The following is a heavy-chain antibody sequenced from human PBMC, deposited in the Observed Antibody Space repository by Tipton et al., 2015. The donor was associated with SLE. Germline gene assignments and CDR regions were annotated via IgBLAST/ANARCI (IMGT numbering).Heavy chain of an antibody. Sequence: LRLSCTVSGDSISTYYWSWIRQTPGKGLEWIGYIYNIGGTNYNPSLMGRVSMSMDTSKNQFFLKLSSVTAADTAVYYCASITMVRGVDYWGQGTLVTVSS. V-gene: IGHV4-4*08. CDR2: IYNIGGT. CDR3: ASITMVRGVDY. CDR1: GDSISTYY. J-gene: IGHJ4*02. D-gene: IGHD3-10*01.